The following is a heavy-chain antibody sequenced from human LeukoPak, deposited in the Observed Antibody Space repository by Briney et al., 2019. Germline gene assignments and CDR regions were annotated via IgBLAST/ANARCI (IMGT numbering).Heavy chain of an antibody. CDR3: AKPLESYVSRQIDY. CDR1: GFTFGIYG. V-gene: IGHV3-30*18. CDR2: ISYDGKTK. J-gene: IGHJ4*02. D-gene: IGHD5-18*01. Sequence: PGRSLRLSCAASGFTFGIYGMNWVRQAPGKGLEWVAVISYDGKTKYYADSVKGRFTISRDNSKNTLYLQMDSLRAEDTAVYYCAKPLESYVSRQIDYWGQGTLVTVSS.